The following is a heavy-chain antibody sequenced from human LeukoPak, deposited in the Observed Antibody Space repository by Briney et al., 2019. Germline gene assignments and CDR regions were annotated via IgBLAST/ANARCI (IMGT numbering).Heavy chain of an antibody. J-gene: IGHJ5*02. D-gene: IGHD3-10*01. CDR2: IYYSGST. V-gene: IGHV4-30-4*01. CDR3: ARDLRAGEGFGELSTYNWFDP. CDR1: GGSISSGDYY. Sequence: SGTLSLTCTVSGGSISSGDYYWSWIRQPPGKGLEWIGYIYYSGSTYYNPSLKSRVTISVDTSKNQFSLKLSSVTAADTAVYYCARDLRAGEGFGELSTYNWFDPWGQGTLVTVSS.